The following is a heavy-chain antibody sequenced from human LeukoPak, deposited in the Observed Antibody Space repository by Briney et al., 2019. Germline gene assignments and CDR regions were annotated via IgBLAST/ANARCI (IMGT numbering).Heavy chain of an antibody. CDR3: ARIDYDSSGYYYFDY. CDR1: GFTVSSNY. CDR2: IYSGGST. J-gene: IGHJ4*02. Sequence: GGSLRLSCAASGFTVSSNYMSWVRQAPGKGLEWVSVIYSGGSTYYADSVKGRFTISRDNSKNTLYLQMNSLRAEDTAVYYCARIDYDSSGYYYFDYWGQGTLVTVSS. V-gene: IGHV3-53*01. D-gene: IGHD3-22*01.